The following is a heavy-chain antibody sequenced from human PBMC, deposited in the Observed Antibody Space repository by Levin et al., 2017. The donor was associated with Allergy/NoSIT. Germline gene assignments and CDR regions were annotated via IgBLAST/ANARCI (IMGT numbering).Heavy chain of an antibody. V-gene: IGHV3-30*03. CDR2: ISDDGIHK. Sequence: PGGSLRLSCSASGFTFSTYGMHWVRQAPGKGLEWLAFISDDGIHKYYPDSAKGRFSISRDTSKNILSLQMNTLTTEDTARYYCARSSVIRGVIITWDMDVWGKGTTVTVSS. D-gene: IGHD3-10*01. CDR3: ARSSVIRGVIITWDMDV. J-gene: IGHJ6*03. CDR1: GFTFSTYG.